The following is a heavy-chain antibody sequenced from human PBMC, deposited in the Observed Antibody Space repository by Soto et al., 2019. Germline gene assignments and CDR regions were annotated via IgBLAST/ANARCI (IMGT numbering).Heavy chain of an antibody. CDR3: ARDSQPNPVFY. CDR1: LFPFSSYS. D-gene: IGHD1-1*01. CDR2: ISSSSSYI. V-gene: IGHV3-21*01. J-gene: IGHJ4*02. Sequence: PLRLSCTSSLFPFSSYSMNLVLQIPLKWLEWVSSISSSSSYIYYADSVKGRFTISRDNAKNSLYLQMNSLRAEDTAVYYFARDSQPNPVFYGGQGTLVTVSS.